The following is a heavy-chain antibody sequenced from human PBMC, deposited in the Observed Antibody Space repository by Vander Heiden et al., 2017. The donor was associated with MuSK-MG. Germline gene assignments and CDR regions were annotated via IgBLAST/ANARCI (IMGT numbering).Heavy chain of an antibody. J-gene: IGHJ3*02. D-gene: IGHD3-10*01. CDR2: ISGSGGST. V-gene: IGHV3-23*01. Sequence: EVQLLESGGGLVQPGGSLRLSCAAPGFTFSSYAMGWVRQAPGKGLEWVSAISGSGGSTYYADSVKGRVTISRDNSKNTLYLQMNSLRAEDTAVYYCAKDTDYDGSGSPDAFDIWGQGTMVTVYS. CDR3: AKDTDYDGSGSPDAFDI. CDR1: GFTFSSYA.